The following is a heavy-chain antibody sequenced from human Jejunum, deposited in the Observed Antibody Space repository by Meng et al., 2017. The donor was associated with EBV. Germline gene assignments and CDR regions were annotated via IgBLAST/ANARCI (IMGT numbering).Heavy chain of an antibody. Sequence: QGSGPGLGKPSETLSLTGHVSGDSISNSYWIWIRQPPGKGLEWIGYIYYSGTANHNPSLRSRVTMSRDTSKNQFSLKLTSVTAADTAVYYCARRANGPRGWFDYWGQGTLVTVSS. CDR2: IYYSGTA. J-gene: IGHJ4*02. CDR1: GDSISNSY. D-gene: IGHD6-19*01. CDR3: ARRANGPRGWFDY. V-gene: IGHV4-59*01.